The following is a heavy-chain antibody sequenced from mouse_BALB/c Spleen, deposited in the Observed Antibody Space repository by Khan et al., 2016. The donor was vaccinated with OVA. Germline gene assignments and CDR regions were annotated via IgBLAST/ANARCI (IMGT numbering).Heavy chain of an antibody. CDR2: IGPGSGNT. J-gene: IGHJ4*01. Sequence: DLVKPGASVKLSCKASGYTFTSYWINWIKQRPGQGLEWIGHIGPGSGNTYYNEVFKDKATLTVGTSSRTAYIQLSSLSSEDSAVYFCARSNYYGSSLYAMDYWGQGASVTVSS. CDR3: ARSNYYGSSLYAMDY. V-gene: IGHV1S41*01. CDR1: GYTFTSYW. D-gene: IGHD1-1*01.